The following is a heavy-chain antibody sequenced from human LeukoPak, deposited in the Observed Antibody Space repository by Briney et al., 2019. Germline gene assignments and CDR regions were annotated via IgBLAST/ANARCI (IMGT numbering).Heavy chain of an antibody. Sequence: SETLSLTCTVSGGSLSTYYWSWIRQPPGKGLEWMGYIYYSGSTNYNPSLKSRVTMSVDTPMNQFSLKLSSVTAADTAVYYCARAAGGYYNNWFDAWGQGTLVTVSS. CDR1: GGSLSTYY. V-gene: IGHV4-59*01. J-gene: IGHJ5*02. CDR2: IYYSGST. CDR3: ARAAGGYYNNWFDA. D-gene: IGHD3-22*01.